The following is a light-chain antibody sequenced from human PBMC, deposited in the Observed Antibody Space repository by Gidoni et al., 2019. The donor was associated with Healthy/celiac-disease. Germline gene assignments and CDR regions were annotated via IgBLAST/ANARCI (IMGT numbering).Light chain of an antibody. Sequence: DIQMTQSPSTLSASVGDRVTITCRASQSISSWLAWYQQKPGKAPKLLIYDASSLESGVPSRFSGSGSGTEFTLTISSLQPDDFSTYYCQQYNSYSLTFGGGTKVEIK. V-gene: IGKV1-5*01. CDR2: DAS. CDR1: QSISSW. CDR3: QQYNSYSLT. J-gene: IGKJ4*01.